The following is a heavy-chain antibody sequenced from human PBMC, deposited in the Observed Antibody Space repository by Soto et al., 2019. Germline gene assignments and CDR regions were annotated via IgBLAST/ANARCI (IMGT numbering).Heavy chain of an antibody. CDR2: ISYTGST. CDR1: GGSINSYY. J-gene: IGHJ4*02. D-gene: IGHD1-1*01. Sequence: PSETLSLTCSVSGGSINSYYWGWIRKPPGKGLEWIGYISYTGSTDYSPSLKSRVTISVDTSKNQFSLKVRSVTAADTAIYFCARHYPIGNNWNYFDYWGRGTLVTVSS. CDR3: ARHYPIGNNWNYFDY. V-gene: IGHV4-59*08.